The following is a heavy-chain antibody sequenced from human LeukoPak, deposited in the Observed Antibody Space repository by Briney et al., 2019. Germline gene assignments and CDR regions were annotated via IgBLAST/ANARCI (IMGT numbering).Heavy chain of an antibody. J-gene: IGHJ4*02. V-gene: IGHV3-11*06. Sequence: PGGSLRLSCAASGFTFSDYYMSWIRQAPGKGLEWVSSISSSSSYIYYADSVKGRFTISRDNAKNSLYLQMNSLRAEDTAVYYCARDPRTNAPFDYWGQGTLVTVSS. CDR3: ARDPRTNAPFDY. CDR2: ISSSSSYI. CDR1: GFTFSDYY.